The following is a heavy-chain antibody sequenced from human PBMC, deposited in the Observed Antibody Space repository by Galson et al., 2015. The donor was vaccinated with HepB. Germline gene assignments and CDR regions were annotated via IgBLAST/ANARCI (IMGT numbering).Heavy chain of an antibody. CDR2: FDPEDGET. Sequence: SVKVSCKVSGYTLTELSMHWVRQAPGKGLEWMGGFDPEDGETIYAQKSQGRVTMTEDTSTDTAYMELSSLRSEDTAVYYCATEGIVGSYWGWVYWGQGTLVTVSS. J-gene: IGHJ4*02. CDR3: ATEGIVGSYWGWVY. CDR1: GYTLTELS. V-gene: IGHV1-24*01. D-gene: IGHD1-26*01.